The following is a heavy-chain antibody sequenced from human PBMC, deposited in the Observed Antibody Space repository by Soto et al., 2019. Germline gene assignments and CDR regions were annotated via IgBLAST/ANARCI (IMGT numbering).Heavy chain of an antibody. CDR1: GGSFSGYY. V-gene: IGHV4-34*01. Sequence: SETLSLTCAVYGGSFSGYYWSWIRQPPGKGLEWIGEINHSGSTNYNPSLKSRVTISVDTSKNQFSLKLSSVTAADTAVYYCASGEGRYYDSSGYLLPDLGYWGQGTLVTVSS. CDR3: ASGEGRYYDSSGYLLPDLGY. CDR2: INHSGST. J-gene: IGHJ4*02. D-gene: IGHD3-22*01.